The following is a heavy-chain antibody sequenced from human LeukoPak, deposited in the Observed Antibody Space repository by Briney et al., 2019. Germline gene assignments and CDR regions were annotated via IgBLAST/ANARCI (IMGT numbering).Heavy chain of an antibody. V-gene: IGHV1-69*01. J-gene: IGHJ3*02. CDR3: AREPAVGSDAFDI. Sequence: SVKVSCKASGGTFSSYAISWVRQAPGQGLEWMGGIIPIFGTANYAQKFQGRVTITADESTSTAYMELSSVSAADTAVYYCAREPAVGSDAFDIWGQGTMVTVSS. CDR1: GGTFSSYA. D-gene: IGHD1-26*01. CDR2: IIPIFGTA.